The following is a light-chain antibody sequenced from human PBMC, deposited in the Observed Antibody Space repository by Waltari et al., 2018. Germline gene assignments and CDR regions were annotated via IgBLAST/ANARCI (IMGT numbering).Light chain of an antibody. CDR1: SGHSNNV. J-gene: IGLJ3*02. V-gene: IGLV4-69*01. Sequence: QLVLTQSPSASASLGASVKLTRTLSSGHSNNVFALPQQRPEKGPRSLMKVNSDGSHNKGDEIPDRFSGSSSGAERYLTISSLQSEDEADYFCQTGGHGTWVFGGGTKLTVL. CDR3: QTGGHGTWV. CDR2: VNSDGSH.